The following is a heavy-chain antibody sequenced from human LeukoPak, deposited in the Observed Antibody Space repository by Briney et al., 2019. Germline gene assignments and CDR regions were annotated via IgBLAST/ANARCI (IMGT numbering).Heavy chain of an antibody. J-gene: IGHJ4*02. V-gene: IGHV3-30*18. CDR2: ISYDGSNK. Sequence: GGSLRLSCAASGFTFSSYGMHWVRQAPGKGLEWVAVISYDGSNKYYADSVKGRFTISRDNSKNTLYLQMNSLRAEDTAVYYCAKDHKKDSSGYHDYWGQGTLVTVSS. CDR3: AKDHKKDSSGYHDY. D-gene: IGHD3-22*01. CDR1: GFTFSSYG.